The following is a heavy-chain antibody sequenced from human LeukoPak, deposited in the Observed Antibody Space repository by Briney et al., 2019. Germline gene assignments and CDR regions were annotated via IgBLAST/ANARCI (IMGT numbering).Heavy chain of an antibody. J-gene: IGHJ6*01. CDR1: GFTFSKYS. CDR3: ATKQWLAPPPDS. CDR2: NKTVGNAT. Sequence: PGGSLRLSCAASGFTFSKYSMRWGRHAPGEGLESVSRNKTVGNATTKAGSVKGRFTVSRDSADNTMFLQIDSVRDEDTAVYYCATKQWLAPPPDSWGEGAPVTVSS. V-gene: IGHV3-74*01. D-gene: IGHD6-19*01.